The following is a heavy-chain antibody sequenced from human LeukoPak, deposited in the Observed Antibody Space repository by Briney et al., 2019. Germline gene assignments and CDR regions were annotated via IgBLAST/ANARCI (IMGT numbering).Heavy chain of an antibody. V-gene: IGHV1-24*01. CDR3: ATDLQWLVRDCYYYGMDV. Sequence: ASVKVSCKVSGYTLTELSMHWVRQAPGKGLEWMGGFDPEDGETIYAQKFQGRVTMTEDTSTDTAYMELSSLRSEDTAVYYCATDLQWLVRDCYYYGMDVWGQGTTVTVSS. J-gene: IGHJ6*02. D-gene: IGHD6-19*01. CDR1: GYTLTELS. CDR2: FDPEDGET.